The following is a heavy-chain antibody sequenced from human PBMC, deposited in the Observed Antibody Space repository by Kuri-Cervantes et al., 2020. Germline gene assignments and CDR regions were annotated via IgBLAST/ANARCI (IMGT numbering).Heavy chain of an antibody. CDR2: ISYDGSNK. CDR1: GFTFSSYA. J-gene: IGHJ4*02. V-gene: IGHV3-30*01. CDR3: ARGHRGTIVSLFDY. Sequence: LSLTCAASGFTFSSYAMHWVRQAPGKGLEWVAVISYDGSNKYYADSVKGRFTISRDNSKNTLYLQMNSLRAEDTAVYYCARGHRGTIVSLFDYWGQGTLVTVSS. D-gene: IGHD3-9*01.